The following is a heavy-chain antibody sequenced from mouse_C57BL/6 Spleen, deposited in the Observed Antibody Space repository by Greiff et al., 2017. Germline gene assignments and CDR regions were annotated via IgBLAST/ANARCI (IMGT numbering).Heavy chain of an antibody. CDR2: ISDGGSYT. CDR1: GFPFSSYA. CDR3: ARDEGFPYYAMDY. V-gene: IGHV5-4*01. Sequence: EVKLMESGGGLVKPGGSLKLSCAASGFPFSSYAMSWVRPTPDKRLEWVATISDGGSYTYSPDNVKGRFNISRDNAKNNLYLQRSHLKSEDTAMYYCARDEGFPYYAMDYWGQGTAVTGSS. J-gene: IGHJ4*01.